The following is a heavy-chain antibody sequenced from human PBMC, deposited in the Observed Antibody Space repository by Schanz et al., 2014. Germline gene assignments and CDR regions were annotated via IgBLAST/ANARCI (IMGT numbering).Heavy chain of an antibody. Sequence: EVQLVESGGGLVQPGGSLRLSCVASGFTFSGSVMHWVRQASGKGLEWVSSIYINSGSTNYADSVKGRFIISRDSSKNTLFLQMNSLRAEDTAVYFCARDGGRDGYNLAFDVWGQGTLVTVSS. CDR1: GFTFSGSV. J-gene: IGHJ3*01. CDR3: ARDGGRDGYNLAFDV. D-gene: IGHD5-12*01. V-gene: IGHV3-23*04. CDR2: IYINSGST.